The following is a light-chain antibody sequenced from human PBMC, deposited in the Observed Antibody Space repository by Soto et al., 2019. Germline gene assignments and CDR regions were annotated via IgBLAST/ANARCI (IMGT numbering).Light chain of an antibody. CDR3: QTWGTGIHGV. J-gene: IGLJ3*02. CDR2: LNSDGSH. V-gene: IGLV4-69*01. CDR1: SGHSSYA. Sequence: QSVLTQSPSASASLGASVKLTCTLSSGHSSYAIAWHQQQPEKGPRYLMKLNSDGSHSKGDGIPDRCSGSSSGAERYLTISILQSEAEADYYCQTWGTGIHGVFGGGTKLTVL.